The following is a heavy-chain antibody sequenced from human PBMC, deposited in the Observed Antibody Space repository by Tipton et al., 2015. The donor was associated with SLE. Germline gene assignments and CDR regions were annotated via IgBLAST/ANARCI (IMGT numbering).Heavy chain of an antibody. CDR2: MYYSRST. D-gene: IGHD5-24*01. CDR3: AREGVATNAFDF. CDR1: GASIISHY. Sequence: TLSLTCNVSGASIISHYWSWIRQSPGKGLEWIWYMYYSRSTSYSPSLKSRVTMSLDTSKNQFSLKLNSVTAADTAVYYCAREGVATNAFDFWGQGTMVTVSS. V-gene: IGHV4-59*11. J-gene: IGHJ3*01.